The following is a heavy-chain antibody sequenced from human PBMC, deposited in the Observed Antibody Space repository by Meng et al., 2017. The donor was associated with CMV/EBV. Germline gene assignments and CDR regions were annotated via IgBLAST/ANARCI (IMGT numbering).Heavy chain of an antibody. CDR1: GYTFTSYD. J-gene: IGHJ6*02. V-gene: IGHV1-8*01. CDR3: ARERIQPQYYYYYYGMDV. Sequence: ASVKVSCKASGYTFTSYDINWVRQATGQGLEWMGWMNPNSGNTGYAQKFQGRVTITTDESTSTAYMELSSLRSEDTAVYYCARERIQPQYYYYYYGMDVWGQGTTVTVSS. CDR2: MNPNSGNT. D-gene: IGHD5-18*01.